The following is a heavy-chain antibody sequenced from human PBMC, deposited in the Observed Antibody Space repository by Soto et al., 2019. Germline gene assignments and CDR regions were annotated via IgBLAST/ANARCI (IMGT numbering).Heavy chain of an antibody. D-gene: IGHD3-9*01. CDR2: IKSKTDGGTT. V-gene: IGHV3-15*01. CDR3: TRRDWPTLNYYYYYMDV. CDR1: GFTFSNPW. J-gene: IGHJ6*03. Sequence: GGAPRPPCAAPGFTFSNPWVSRVRQAPGEGGEWVGRIKSKTDGGTTDYAAPVKGRFTISRDDSKNTLYLQMNSLKTEDTAVYYCTRRDWPTLNYYYYYMDVWAKGTTVTVSS.